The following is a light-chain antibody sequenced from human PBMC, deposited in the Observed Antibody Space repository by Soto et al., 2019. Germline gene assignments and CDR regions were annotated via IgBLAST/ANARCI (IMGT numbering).Light chain of an antibody. Sequence: PGERATLSCRASQSVSSYLAWYQQKPGQAPRLLIYDASNRATGIPARFSGSGSGTDFTLTISSLEPEDFAVYYCQQRSNWPPPITFGQGTRLEIK. CDR2: DAS. V-gene: IGKV3-11*01. CDR1: QSVSSY. J-gene: IGKJ5*01. CDR3: QQRSNWPPPIT.